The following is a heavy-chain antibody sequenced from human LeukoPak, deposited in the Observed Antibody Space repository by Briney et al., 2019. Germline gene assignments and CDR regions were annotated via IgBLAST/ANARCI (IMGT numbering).Heavy chain of an antibody. Sequence: GGSLRLSCAASGFTFSRYSMNWFRQAPGKGLEWVSSIGSGGHNIYYADSMKGRFTISRDNSKNTLYLQMNSLRAEDTAVYYCAKARSVCDYWGQGTLVTVSS. CDR2: IGSGGHNI. V-gene: IGHV3-21*04. CDR3: AKARSVCDY. J-gene: IGHJ4*02. D-gene: IGHD3-16*01. CDR1: GFTFSRYS.